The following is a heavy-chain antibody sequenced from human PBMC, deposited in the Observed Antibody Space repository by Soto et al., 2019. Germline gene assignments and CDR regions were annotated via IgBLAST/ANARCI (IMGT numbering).Heavy chain of an antibody. CDR3: ATARFGGSVPYYNYYGMDV. CDR2: FDPEDGET. CDR1: GYTLTELS. V-gene: IGHV1-24*01. D-gene: IGHD1-26*01. Sequence: ASVKVSCKVSGYTLTELSMHWVRQAPGKGLEWMGGFDPEDGETIYAQKFPGRVTMTGDTSTDTAYMELRSLRSEDTAVYYCATARFGGSVPYYNYYGMDVWGQGTTVTVSS. J-gene: IGHJ6*02.